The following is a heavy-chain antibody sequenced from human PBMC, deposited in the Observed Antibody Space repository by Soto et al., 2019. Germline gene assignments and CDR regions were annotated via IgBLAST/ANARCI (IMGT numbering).Heavy chain of an antibody. CDR3: ASRPGFDPYYFYY. CDR2: ISGSGEHT. D-gene: IGHD2-21*01. J-gene: IGHJ4*02. V-gene: IGHV3-23*01. Sequence: PGGSLRLSCAGPGFTFSSQGMAWIRLAPGKGLEWVSAISGSGEHTYYADNVKGRFTISRDNSNNILYLQMNSLRGEDTALYHCASRPGFDPYYFYYWGQGTLVPVSS. CDR1: GFTFSSQG.